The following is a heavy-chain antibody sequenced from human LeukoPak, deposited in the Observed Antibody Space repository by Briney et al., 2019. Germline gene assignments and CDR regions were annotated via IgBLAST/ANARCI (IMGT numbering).Heavy chain of an antibody. CDR3: ARDRMRYDSSGYYYYFDY. Sequence: SETLSLTCTVSGGSTSSYYWSWIRQPAGKGLEWIGRIYTSGSTNYNPSLKSRVTMSVDTSKNQFSLKLSSVTAADTAVYYCARDRMRYDSSGYYYYFDYWGQGTLVTVSS. V-gene: IGHV4-4*07. CDR2: IYTSGST. J-gene: IGHJ4*02. D-gene: IGHD3-22*01. CDR1: GGSTSSYY.